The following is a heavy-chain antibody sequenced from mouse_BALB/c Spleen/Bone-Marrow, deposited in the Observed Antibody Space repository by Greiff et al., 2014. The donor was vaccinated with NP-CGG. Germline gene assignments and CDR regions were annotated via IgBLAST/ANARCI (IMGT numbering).Heavy chain of an antibody. D-gene: IGHD1-1*01. CDR3: VSYYYGNYFDS. Sequence: EVQLQQSGAELVKPGASVKLSCTASGFNIKDTYMHWVKQRPEQGLEWIGRIDPANGNTKYDPKFQGKATITADTSSNTAYLQLSILTSEDTAVYYCVSYYYGNYFDSWGQGTTLTVSS. V-gene: IGHV14-3*02. J-gene: IGHJ2*01. CDR1: GFNIKDTY. CDR2: IDPANGNT.